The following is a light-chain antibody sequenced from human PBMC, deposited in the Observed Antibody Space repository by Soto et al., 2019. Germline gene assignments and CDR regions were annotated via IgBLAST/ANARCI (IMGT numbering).Light chain of an antibody. CDR3: QAYDSGLSTYV. CDR1: SANIGTGYA. Sequence: QSVLTPPPSVSGARGQRDTMSWTGGSANIGTGYAVHWYQQVPGTAPKLLIYGNNTRPSGIPDRFSGSKSDTSASLAIAGLQAEDEADYYCQAYDSGLSTYVFGTGTKVTVL. V-gene: IGLV1-40*01. J-gene: IGLJ1*01. CDR2: GNN.